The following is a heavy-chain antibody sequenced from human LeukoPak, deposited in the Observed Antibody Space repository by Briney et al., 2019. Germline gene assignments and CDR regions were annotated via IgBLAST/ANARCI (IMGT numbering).Heavy chain of an antibody. CDR2: IYSGGST. CDR3: ARNGYYYDSSGYYGYYMDV. Sequence: GGSLRLSCAASGFTVSSNYMSWVRQAPGKGLEWVSVIYSGGSTYYEDSVKGRFTISRDNSKNTLYLQMNSLRAEDTAVYYCARNGYYYDSSGYYGYYMDVWGKGTTVTVSS. V-gene: IGHV3-53*01. CDR1: GFTVSSNY. J-gene: IGHJ6*03. D-gene: IGHD3-22*01.